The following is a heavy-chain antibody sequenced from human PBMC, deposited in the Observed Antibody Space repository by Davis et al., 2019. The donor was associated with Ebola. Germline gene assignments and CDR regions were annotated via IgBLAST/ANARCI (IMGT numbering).Heavy chain of an antibody. CDR3: ATSYDSSGYYFSYYYYYMDV. Sequence: PGGSLRLSCAASGFIVSSNYISWVRQAPGKGLEWVSVIYSGGSTYYADSVKGRFTISRDNSKNTLYLQMNSLRAEDTAVYYCATSYDSSGYYFSYYYYYMDVWGKGTTVTVSS. J-gene: IGHJ6*03. D-gene: IGHD3-22*01. CDR2: IYSGGST. CDR1: GFIVSSNY. V-gene: IGHV3-53*01.